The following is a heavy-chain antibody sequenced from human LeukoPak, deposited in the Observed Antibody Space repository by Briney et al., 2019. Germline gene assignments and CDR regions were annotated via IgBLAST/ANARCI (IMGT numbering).Heavy chain of an antibody. CDR3: AAPRGS. J-gene: IGHJ5*02. CDR1: GYSISSGYY. Sequence: PSETLSLTCAVSGYSISSGYYWGWIRQPPGKGLEWIGSIYHSGSTYYNPSLKSRVTISVDTSKNQFSLKLSSVTAADTAVYYCAAPRGSWGQGTLVTVSS. CDR2: IYHSGST. V-gene: IGHV4-38-2*01.